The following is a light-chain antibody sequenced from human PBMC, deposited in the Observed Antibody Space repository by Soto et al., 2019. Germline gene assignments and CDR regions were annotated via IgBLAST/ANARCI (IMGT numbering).Light chain of an antibody. J-gene: IGLJ3*02. CDR1: SGNIASAY. V-gene: IGLV6-57*04. Sequence: NFMLTQPHSVSQSPGKTVTISCTRSSGNIASAYVQWYQQRPGSAPTTVIYEDDQRPSGVPDRFSGSIDSSSNSASLTISGLKTEDAADYYCQSFDSNNPWVFGGGTQLTVL. CDR2: EDD. CDR3: QSFDSNNPWV.